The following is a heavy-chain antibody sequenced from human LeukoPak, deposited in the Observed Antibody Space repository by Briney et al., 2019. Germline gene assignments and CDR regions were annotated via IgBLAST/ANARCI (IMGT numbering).Heavy chain of an antibody. CDR1: GGSISSYS. CDR3: ASRDANTAAAFDI. D-gene: IGHD2-21*02. V-gene: IGHV4-4*07. CDR2: MYTSGIT. J-gene: IGHJ3*02. Sequence: KPSETLSLTCTVSGGSISSYSWSWIRQPAGKGLEWIGHMYTSGITNYNPSLKSRVTMSVDTSKKQFSLKLSSVTAADTAVYYCASRDANTAAAFDIWGQGTMLTVSS.